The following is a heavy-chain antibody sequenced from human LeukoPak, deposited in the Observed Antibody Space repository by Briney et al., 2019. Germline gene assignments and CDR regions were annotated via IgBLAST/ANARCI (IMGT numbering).Heavy chain of an antibody. V-gene: IGHV3-30*18. CDR3: AKQCGGSDWFDAFDI. J-gene: IGHJ3*02. CDR1: GFTFSYYG. Sequence: QPGRSLRLSCAASGFTFSYYGLHWVRQGPGKGLEWVAVISYDGSNKYYADCVKGRFTLSRDNSNNTLYLKMNSLRAEDTAVYYCAKQCGGSDWFDAFDIWGQGTMVTVSS. D-gene: IGHD6-19*01. CDR2: ISYDGSNK.